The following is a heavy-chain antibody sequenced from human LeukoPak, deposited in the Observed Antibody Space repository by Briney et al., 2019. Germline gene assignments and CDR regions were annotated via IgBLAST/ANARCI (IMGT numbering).Heavy chain of an antibody. V-gene: IGHV3-30*04. J-gene: IGHJ6*02. CDR1: GFTFSSYA. CDR3: ARDQVPATYYYYGMDV. D-gene: IGHD3-10*01. Sequence: RSLRLSCAASGFTFSSYAMHWVRQAPGKGLEWVAVISYDGSNKYYADSVKGRFTISRDNSKNTLYLQMNSLRAEDTAVYYCARDQVPATYYYYGMDVWGQGTTVTVSS. CDR2: ISYDGSNK.